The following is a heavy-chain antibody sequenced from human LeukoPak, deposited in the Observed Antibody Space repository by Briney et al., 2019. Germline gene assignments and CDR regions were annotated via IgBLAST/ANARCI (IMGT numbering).Heavy chain of an antibody. J-gene: IGHJ4*02. Sequence: ASVKVSCKASGYTFTGYYMHWVRQAPGQGLEWMGWINPNSSGTNYAQKFQGRVTMTRDTSISTAYMELSRLRSDDTAVYYCARDTSPPYDILTGSYDYWGQGTLVTVSS. D-gene: IGHD3-9*01. CDR2: INPNSSGT. CDR3: ARDTSPPYDILTGSYDY. CDR1: GYTFTGYY. V-gene: IGHV1-2*02.